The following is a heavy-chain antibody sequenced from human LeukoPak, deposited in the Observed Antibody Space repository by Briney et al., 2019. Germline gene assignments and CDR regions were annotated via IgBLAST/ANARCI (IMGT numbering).Heavy chain of an antibody. D-gene: IGHD2-2*01. CDR1: GYTFTTYG. V-gene: IGHV1-18*01. J-gene: IGHJ4*02. CDR3: ARGEVSASLYYFDF. Sequence: VASVKDSCKTSGYTFTTYGVSWVRQAPGQGLEWMGWVSGYTGNTNYAERFQGGVTMTTDTSTSTVYMELTSLRSDDTAVYYCARGEVSASLYYFDFWGQGTLVTVS. CDR2: VSGYTGNT.